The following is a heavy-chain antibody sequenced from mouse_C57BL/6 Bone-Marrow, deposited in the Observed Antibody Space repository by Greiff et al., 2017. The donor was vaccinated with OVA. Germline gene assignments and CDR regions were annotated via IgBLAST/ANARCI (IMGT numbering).Heavy chain of an antibody. CDR1: GYAFSSSW. CDR3: ARSVVLAWFAC. V-gene: IGHV1-82*01. CDR2: IYPGDGDT. Sequence: VKLQESGPELVKPGASVKISCKASGYAFSSSWMNWVKQRPGKGLEWIGRIYPGDGDTNYNGKFKGKATLTADKSSSTAYMQLSSLTSEDSAVYFGARSVVLAWFACWGQGILVTVSA. D-gene: IGHD1-1*02. J-gene: IGHJ3*01.